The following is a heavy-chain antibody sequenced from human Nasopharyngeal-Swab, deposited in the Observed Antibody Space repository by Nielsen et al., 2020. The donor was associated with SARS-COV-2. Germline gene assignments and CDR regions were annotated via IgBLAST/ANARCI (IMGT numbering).Heavy chain of an antibody. CDR2: IKQSGSGQ. CDR3: ARYCSTTSCPRGFDY. V-gene: IGHV3-7*02. Sequence: VRQMPGKGLEWVAHIKQSGSGQYYVDSVKGRFTISRDNAKNSLSLQMNSLRAEGTAVYYCARYCSTTSCPRGFDYWGQGTLVTVSS. J-gene: IGHJ4*02. D-gene: IGHD2-2*01.